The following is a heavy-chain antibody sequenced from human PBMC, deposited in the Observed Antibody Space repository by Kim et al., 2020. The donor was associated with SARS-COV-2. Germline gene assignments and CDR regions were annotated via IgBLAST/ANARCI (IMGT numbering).Heavy chain of an antibody. D-gene: IGHD3-10*01. V-gene: IGHV5-10-1*01. J-gene: IGHJ4*02. Sequence: GESLKISCKGSGYSFTSYWISWVRQMPGKGLEWMGRIDPSDSYTNYSPSFQGHVTISADKSISTAYLQWSSLKASDTAMYYCATLQGEKLLWFGGDLSKAFDYWGQGTLVTVSS. CDR1: GYSFTSYW. CDR2: IDPSDSYT. CDR3: ATLQGEKLLWFGGDLSKAFDY.